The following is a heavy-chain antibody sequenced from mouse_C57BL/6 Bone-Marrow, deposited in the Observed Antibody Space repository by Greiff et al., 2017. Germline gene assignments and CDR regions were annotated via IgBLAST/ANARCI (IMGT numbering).Heavy chain of an antibody. CDR2: INPSTGGT. V-gene: IGHV1-42*01. J-gene: IGHJ4*01. Sequence: EVQLQQSGPELVKPGASVKMSCKASGYSFTGYYINWVKQSPEQSLEWIGEINPSTGGTTYNKKFKTKATLTVDTSSSTAYMQLKSLTSEDSAVYYCAREGSSAYAMDYWGQGTSVTVSA. D-gene: IGHD1-1*01. CDR1: GYSFTGYY. CDR3: AREGSSAYAMDY.